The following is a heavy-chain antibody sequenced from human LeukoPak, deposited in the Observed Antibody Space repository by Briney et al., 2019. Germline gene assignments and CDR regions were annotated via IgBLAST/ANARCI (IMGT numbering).Heavy chain of an antibody. Sequence: SETLSLTCAVYGGSFSGYYWSLIRQPPGKGLEWIGEINHSGSTNYNPSLKSRVTISVDTSKNQFSLKLSSVTAADTAVYYCARGTYYYGSGTSRLDYWGQGTLVTVSS. J-gene: IGHJ4*02. V-gene: IGHV4-34*01. CDR1: GGSFSGYY. CDR2: INHSGST. CDR3: ARGTYYYGSGTSRLDY. D-gene: IGHD3-10*01.